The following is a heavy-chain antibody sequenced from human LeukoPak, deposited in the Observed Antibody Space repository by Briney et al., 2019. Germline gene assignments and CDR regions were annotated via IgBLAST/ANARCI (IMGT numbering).Heavy chain of an antibody. CDR3: ARGIVTTVTTRDY. CDR2: INPNSGGT. CDR1: GYTFTGYY. J-gene: IGHJ4*02. Sequence: GASVKVSCKASGYTFTGYYMHWVRQAPGQGLEWMGRINPNSGGTNYAQKFQGRVTMTRDTSISTAYMELSSLRSEDTAVYYCARGIVTTVTTRDYWGQGTLVTVSS. D-gene: IGHD4-17*01. V-gene: IGHV1-2*06.